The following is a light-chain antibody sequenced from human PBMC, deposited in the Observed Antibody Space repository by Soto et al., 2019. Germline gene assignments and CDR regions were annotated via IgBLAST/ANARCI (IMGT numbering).Light chain of an antibody. Sequence: QSVLTQPPSASGTPGQRVTISCAGSSSNIGSNTVNWYQQLPGTAPKLLIYSNNQRPSGVPARFSGSKSGTSASLAISGLQSADGADYYCAAWDDSLNGWVFGGGTKLTVL. CDR3: AAWDDSLNGWV. V-gene: IGLV1-44*01. CDR1: SSNIGSNT. J-gene: IGLJ3*02. CDR2: SNN.